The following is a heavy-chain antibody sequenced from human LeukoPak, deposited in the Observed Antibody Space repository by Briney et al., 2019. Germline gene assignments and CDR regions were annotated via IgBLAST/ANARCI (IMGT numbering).Heavy chain of an antibody. V-gene: IGHV3-7*01. CDR2: IKQDGSDK. D-gene: IGHD1-26*01. CDR1: GFTFSNYW. J-gene: IGHJ4*02. Sequence: GGSLRLSCATSGFTFSNYWMSWVRRAPGKALEWVANIKQDGSDKYYVDSVKGRFTISRDNAKNSLYLQMNTLRAEDTAVYYCARGEGLGTTNGGYYFAYWGQGSLVIVSS. CDR3: ARGEGLGTTNGGYYFAY.